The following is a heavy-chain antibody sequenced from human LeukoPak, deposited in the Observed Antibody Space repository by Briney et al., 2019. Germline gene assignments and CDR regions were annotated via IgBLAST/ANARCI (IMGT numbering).Heavy chain of an antibody. Sequence: TSVTVSCKPSGYTFTSYGISWVRQAPGQGLEWMGWISAYNGNTNYAQKLQGRVTMTTDTSTSTAYMELRSLRSDDTAVYYCARAGYSSSWYVDYWFDPWGQGTLVTVSS. J-gene: IGHJ5*02. V-gene: IGHV1-18*01. CDR2: ISAYNGNT. CDR3: ARAGYSSSWYVDYWFDP. CDR1: GYTFTSYG. D-gene: IGHD6-13*01.